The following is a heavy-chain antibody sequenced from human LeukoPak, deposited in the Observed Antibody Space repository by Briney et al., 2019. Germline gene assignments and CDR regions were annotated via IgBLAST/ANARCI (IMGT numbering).Heavy chain of an antibody. D-gene: IGHD6-13*01. CDR2: ISSSSSYI. V-gene: IGHV3-21*01. CDR1: GFTFSRYS. Sequence: GGSLRLSCAASGFTFSRYSMNWVRQAPGKGLEWVSSISSSSSYIHYADSVKGRFTISRYNAKNSLYLQMHSLRAEDTAVYYCARDRGSYSSSWYDYWGQGTLVTVSS. J-gene: IGHJ4*02. CDR3: ARDRGSYSSSWYDY.